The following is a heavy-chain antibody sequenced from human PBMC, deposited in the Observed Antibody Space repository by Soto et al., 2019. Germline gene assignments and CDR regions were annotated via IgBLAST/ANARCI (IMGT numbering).Heavy chain of an antibody. D-gene: IGHD6-13*01. V-gene: IGHV3-30-3*01. CDR2: ISYDGSNK. CDR3: ARDMGVSRSSWYVQDGYYYGMDV. CDR1: GFTFSSYA. Sequence: QVQLVESGGGVVQPGRSLRLSCAASGFTFSSYAMHWVRQAPGKGLEWVAVISYDGSNKYYADSVKGRFTISRDNSKNAVYLQMNSLRAEDTAVYYCARDMGVSRSSWYVQDGYYYGMDVWGQGTTVAVSS. J-gene: IGHJ6*02.